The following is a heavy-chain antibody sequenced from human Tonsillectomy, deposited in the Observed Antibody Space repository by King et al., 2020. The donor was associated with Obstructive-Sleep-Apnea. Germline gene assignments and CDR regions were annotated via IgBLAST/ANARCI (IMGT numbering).Heavy chain of an antibody. D-gene: IGHD6-13*01. Sequence: QLQESGPGLVKPSETLSLTCTVSGFSISSDYYWGWIRQPPGKGLEWIGRIYHSGSTYYNPSLNSRVTISVDTSKNQVSLRLSSVTATETAVYFCARANSNAWNYYFYYGMDVWGQGTTVTVSS. V-gene: IGHV4-38-2*02. J-gene: IGHJ6*02. CDR3: ARANSNAWNYYFYYGMDV. CDR1: GFSISSDYY. CDR2: IYHSGST.